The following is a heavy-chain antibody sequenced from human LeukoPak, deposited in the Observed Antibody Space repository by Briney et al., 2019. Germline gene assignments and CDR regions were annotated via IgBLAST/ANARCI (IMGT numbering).Heavy chain of an antibody. V-gene: IGHV4-59*06. J-gene: IGHJ4*02. CDR1: GGSISSYY. Sequence: PSETLSLTCTVSGGSISSYYWSWIRQPPGKGLEWIGYIYYSGSTYYNPSLKSRVTISVDTSKNQFSLKLSSVTATDTAVYYCARRRTNFDYWGQGTLVTVSS. CDR3: ARRRTNFDY. CDR2: IYYSGST.